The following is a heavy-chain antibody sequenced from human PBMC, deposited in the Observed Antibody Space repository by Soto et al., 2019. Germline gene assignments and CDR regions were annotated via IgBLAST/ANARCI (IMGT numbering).Heavy chain of an antibody. CDR1: GYSFTSYW. CDR2: IDPSDSYT. Sequence: PXESVKISCKGSGYSFTSYWISWVRQIPGKGLEWMGRIDPSDSYTNYSPSFQGHVTISADKSISTAYLQWSSLKASDTAMYYCARQVVIEYYYGMDVWGQGTTVTVSS. J-gene: IGHJ6*02. CDR3: ARQVVIEYYYGMDV. D-gene: IGHD3-22*01. V-gene: IGHV5-10-1*01.